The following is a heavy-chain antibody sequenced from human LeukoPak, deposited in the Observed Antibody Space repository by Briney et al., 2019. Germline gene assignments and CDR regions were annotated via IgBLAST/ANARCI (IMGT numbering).Heavy chain of an antibody. CDR2: IYYSGST. V-gene: IGHV4-59*01. D-gene: IGHD3-10*01. J-gene: IGHJ4*02. CDR3: ARESHFRGFDY. Sequence: SETLSLTCTVSGGSISSYYWSWIRQPPGKGLEWIGYIYYSGSTNYNPSLKSRVTLSVDTSKNQFSLKLSSVTAADTAVYYCARESHFRGFDYWGQGTLVTVSS. CDR1: GGSISSYY.